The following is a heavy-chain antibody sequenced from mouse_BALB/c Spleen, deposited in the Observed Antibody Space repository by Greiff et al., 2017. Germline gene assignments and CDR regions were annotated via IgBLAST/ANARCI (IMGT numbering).Heavy chain of an antibody. V-gene: IGHV1-4*01. Sequence: VKVVESGAELARPGASVKMSCKASGYTFTSYTMHWVKQRPGQGLEWIGYINPSSGYTNYNQKFKDKATLTADKSSSTAYMQLSSLTSEDSAVYYCARLSYGYYAMDYWGQGTSVTVSS. D-gene: IGHD1-2*01. CDR1: GYTFTSYT. CDR2: INPSSGYT. CDR3: ARLSYGYYAMDY. J-gene: IGHJ4*01.